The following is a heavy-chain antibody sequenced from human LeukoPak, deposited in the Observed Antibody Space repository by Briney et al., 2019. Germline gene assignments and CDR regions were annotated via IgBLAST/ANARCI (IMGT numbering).Heavy chain of an antibody. CDR1: GFTFRKYW. D-gene: IGHD2-2*01. J-gene: IGHJ4*02. CDR2: INPDDGST. CDR3: ARDLVVTSAY. Sequence: GGSLRLSCAASGFTFRKYWLHWVRQALGKGLVWVSRINPDDGSTSYADSVKGRFTISRDNAKNTLYLQMNGLRAEDTAVYYCARDLVVTSAYWGQGTLVTVSS. V-gene: IGHV3-74*01.